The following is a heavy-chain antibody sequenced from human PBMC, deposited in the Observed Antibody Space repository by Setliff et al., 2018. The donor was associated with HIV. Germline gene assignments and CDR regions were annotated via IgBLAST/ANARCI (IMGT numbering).Heavy chain of an antibody. Sequence: SETLSLTCTVSGAPISTDEYYWGFIRQSPGKGLEWIGNILYGGTTYYTPSLKSRVSISVDMSRNQFSLRLNSVTAADTAVYYCARPTTGLGGGAAFDIWGQGTMVTVSS. CDR2: ILYGGTT. CDR1: GAPISTDEYY. D-gene: IGHD2-8*01. CDR3: ARPTTGLGGGAAFDI. J-gene: IGHJ3*02. V-gene: IGHV4-39*01.